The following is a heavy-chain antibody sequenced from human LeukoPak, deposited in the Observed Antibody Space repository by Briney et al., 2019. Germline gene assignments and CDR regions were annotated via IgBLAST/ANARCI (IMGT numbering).Heavy chain of an antibody. J-gene: IGHJ4*02. Sequence: HAGGSLRLSCAASGITVSTNYMSWVRQAPGKGLEWVSIIYSGGATFYADSVKGRFTISRENSKNTLWPQMNSLRAEDTAVYYCARLHYDVLTGPFDYWGQGTLVTVSS. V-gene: IGHV3-66*04. CDR1: GITVSTNY. CDR2: IYSGGAT. CDR3: ARLHYDVLTGPFDY. D-gene: IGHD3-9*01.